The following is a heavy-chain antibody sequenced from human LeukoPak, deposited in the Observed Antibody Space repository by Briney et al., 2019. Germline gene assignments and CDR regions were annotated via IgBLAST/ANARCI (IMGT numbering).Heavy chain of an antibody. CDR3: ARGLGYCSSTSCPYFDY. J-gene: IGHJ4*02. D-gene: IGHD2-2*01. V-gene: IGHV3-21*01. Sequence: GASLRLSCAASGFTFSSYAMSWVRQAPGKGLEWVSSISSSSSYIYYADSVKGRFTISRDNAKNSLYLQMNSLRAEDTAVYYCARGLGYCSSTSCPYFDYWGQGTLVTVSS. CDR2: ISSSSSYI. CDR1: GFTFSSYA.